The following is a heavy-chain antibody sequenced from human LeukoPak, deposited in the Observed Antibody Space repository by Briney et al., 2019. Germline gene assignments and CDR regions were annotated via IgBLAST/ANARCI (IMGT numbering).Heavy chain of an antibody. V-gene: IGHV4-4*02. CDR1: GGSILTTNW. CDR2: VHLSGAS. D-gene: IGHD1-26*01. J-gene: IGHJ4*02. CDR3: TRESGAFSPFGF. Sequence: KTSETLSLTCAVSGGSILTTNWWSWVRQPPGKGLEWIGEVHLSGASNYNPSLKSRVIMSIDKSKNQLSLELTSVTAADTAIYYCTRESGAFSPFGFWGQGTLVTVSS.